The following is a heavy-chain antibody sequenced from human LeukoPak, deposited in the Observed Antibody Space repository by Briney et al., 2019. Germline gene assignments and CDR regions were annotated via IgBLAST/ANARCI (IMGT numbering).Heavy chain of an antibody. CDR2: ISGSGGST. CDR3: ASLSTLGYGDSYDY. CDR1: GFTFSSYA. Sequence: GGSLRLSCAASGFTFSSYAMSWVRQAPGKGLEWVSAISGSGGSTYYADSVKGRFTISRDNSKNTLYLQMNSLRAEDTAVYYCASLSTLGYGDSYDYWGQGTLVTVSS. D-gene: IGHD2/OR15-2a*01. V-gene: IGHV3-23*01. J-gene: IGHJ4*02.